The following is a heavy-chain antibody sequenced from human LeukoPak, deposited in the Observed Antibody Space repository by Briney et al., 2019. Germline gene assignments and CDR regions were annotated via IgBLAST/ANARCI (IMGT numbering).Heavy chain of an antibody. Sequence: PGGSLRLSCAASGFTFSSYAMSWVRQAPGKGPEWVSAISGSGGSTYYADSVKGRFTISRDNSKNTLYLQMNSLRAEDTAVYYCAKDQRPDSGYDIDSWGQGTLVTVSS. J-gene: IGHJ4*02. V-gene: IGHV3-23*01. CDR1: GFTFSSYA. D-gene: IGHD5-12*01. CDR3: AKDQRPDSGYDIDS. CDR2: ISGSGGST.